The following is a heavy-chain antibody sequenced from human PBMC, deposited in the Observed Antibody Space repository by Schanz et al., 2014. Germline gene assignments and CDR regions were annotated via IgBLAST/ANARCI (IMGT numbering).Heavy chain of an antibody. V-gene: IGHV1-18*01. CDR2: ISTFRNEDT. D-gene: IGHD5-12*01. CDR3: ARGGGPEDVFDI. J-gene: IGHJ3*02. Sequence: VQSVHSGTEVQKLGASVKVSCKASGYTFTSYGISWVRQAPGQGPEFMGWISTFRNEDTNSAQRFQGRLTMTTDTSTSTAYMELRSLRSDDTAVYYCARGGGPEDVFDIWGQGTILTVSS. CDR1: GYTFTSYG.